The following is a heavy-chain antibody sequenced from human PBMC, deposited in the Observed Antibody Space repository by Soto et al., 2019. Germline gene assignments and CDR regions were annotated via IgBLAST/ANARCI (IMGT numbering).Heavy chain of an antibody. CDR1: GYTLTSYG. J-gene: IGHJ5*02. D-gene: IGHD5-18*01. Sequence: ASVKVSCKASGYTLTSYGISWVRQAPGQGLEWMGWISAYNGNTNYAQKLQGRVTMTTDTSTSTAYMELRSLRSDDTAVYYCARVDTAMVRARSWFDPWGQGTLVTVSS. V-gene: IGHV1-18*04. CDR2: ISAYNGNT. CDR3: ARVDTAMVRARSWFDP.